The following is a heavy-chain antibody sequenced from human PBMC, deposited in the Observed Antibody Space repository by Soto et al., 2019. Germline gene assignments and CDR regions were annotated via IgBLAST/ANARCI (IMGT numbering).Heavy chain of an antibody. CDR2: RYYSEST. J-gene: IGHJ4*02. Sequence: PSETLSLTCTVCGGSITTGGYYWSWIRQLPGKGLEWIGHRYYSESTYYNPSLKSRVSISLDTSKNQFSLKLSFVTAADTAMYYCARTKCSGGSCYSWSLDYWGQGTPVTVSS. V-gene: IGHV4-31*03. CDR3: ARTKCSGGSCYSWSLDY. D-gene: IGHD2-15*01. CDR1: GGSITTGGYY.